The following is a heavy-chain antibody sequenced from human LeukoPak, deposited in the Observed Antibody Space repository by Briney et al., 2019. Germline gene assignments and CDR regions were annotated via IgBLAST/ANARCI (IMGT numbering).Heavy chain of an antibody. Sequence: GGSLRLSCAASGFTFSSYWMHWVRQAPGKGLVWVSRINSDGSSTSYADSVKGRFTISRDNANNTLYLQMNSLRAEDTAVYYCARRGGDGYNSPTYFDYWGQGTLVTVSS. D-gene: IGHD5-24*01. CDR2: INSDGSST. CDR3: ARRGGDGYNSPTYFDY. CDR1: GFTFSSYW. V-gene: IGHV3-74*01. J-gene: IGHJ4*02.